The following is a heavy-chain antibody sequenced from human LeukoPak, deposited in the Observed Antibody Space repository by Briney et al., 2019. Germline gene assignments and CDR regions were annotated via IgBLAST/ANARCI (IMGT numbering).Heavy chain of an antibody. J-gene: IGHJ4*02. CDR2: INPNSGGT. D-gene: IGHD6-19*01. CDR1: RYTFTGYY. CDR3: ARVRYSSGCFDY. V-gene: IGHV1-2*02. Sequence: ASVKVSCKASRYTFTGYYMHWVRQAPGQGLEWMGWINPNSGGTNYAQKFQGRVTMTRDTSISTAYMELSRLRSDDTAVYYCARVRYSSGCFDYWGQGTLVTVSS.